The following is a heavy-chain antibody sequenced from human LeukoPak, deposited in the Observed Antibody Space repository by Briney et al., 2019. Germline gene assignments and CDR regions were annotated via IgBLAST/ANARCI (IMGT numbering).Heavy chain of an antibody. CDR1: GFTLSNSA. J-gene: IGHJ4*01. CDR3: AKGIYSSGWSYFDY. V-gene: IGHV3-23*01. D-gene: IGHD6-19*01. Sequence: GGSLRLSCAASGFTLSNSAMSRVRQAPGKGLEWVSTLSGSGITTYYADSVKGRFTISRDNSKNTLYLQMNTLRAEDSALYYCAKGIYSSGWSYFDYWGHGTLVTVSS. CDR2: LSGSGITT.